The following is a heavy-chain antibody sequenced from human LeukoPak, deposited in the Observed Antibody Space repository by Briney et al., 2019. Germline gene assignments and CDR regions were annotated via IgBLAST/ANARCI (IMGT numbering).Heavy chain of an antibody. D-gene: IGHD3-22*01. J-gene: IGHJ3*02. CDR2: INPSGGST. Sequence: GASVKVSCKASGYTFTSYYIHWVRQAPGQGLEWMGIINPSGGSTSYAQRFQGRLTMTRDTSTSTVYMELSSLRSEDTAVYYCARDYSSGYPRDAFDIWGQGTMVTVSS. CDR3: ARDYSSGYPRDAFDI. V-gene: IGHV1-46*01. CDR1: GYTFTSYY.